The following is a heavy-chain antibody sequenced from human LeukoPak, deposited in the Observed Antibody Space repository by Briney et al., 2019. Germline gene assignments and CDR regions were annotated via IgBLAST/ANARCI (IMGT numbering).Heavy chain of an antibody. J-gene: IGHJ4*02. CDR1: GFTFSSYS. V-gene: IGHV3-21*01. CDR3: ASRQYSSSSFDY. D-gene: IGHD6-6*01. Sequence: PGGSLRLSCAASGFTFSSYSMNWVRQAPGKGLEWVSSISSSSSYIYYADSVKGRFTLSRDNAKSSLYLQMNSLRAEDTAVYYCASRQYSSSSFDYWGQGTLVTVSS. CDR2: ISSSSSYI.